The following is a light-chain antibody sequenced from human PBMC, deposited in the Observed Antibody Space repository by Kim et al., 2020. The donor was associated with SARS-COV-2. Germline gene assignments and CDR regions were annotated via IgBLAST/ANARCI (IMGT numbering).Light chain of an antibody. Sequence: ALGQTVRITCQGDSLRSYYASWYQQKPGQAPVLVNYGKNNRPSGIPDRFSGSSSGNTASLTITGAQAEDEADYYCNSRDSSGNHWVFGGGTKLTVL. V-gene: IGLV3-19*01. CDR2: GKN. CDR3: NSRDSSGNHWV. CDR1: SLRSYY. J-gene: IGLJ3*02.